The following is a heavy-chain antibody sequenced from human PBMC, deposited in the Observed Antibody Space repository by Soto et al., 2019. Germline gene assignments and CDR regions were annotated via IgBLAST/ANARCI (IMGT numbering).Heavy chain of an antibody. Sequence: QLQLQESGSGLVKPSQTLSLTCAVSGGSISRGGYSWSWLRQPPGKGLEGIGNIFHSGSTYYNPTLKSRVTISVAGSKITVSLGLSSMTAADTAVYNSSREGRCGSPDCYFNVWGRGTLVTVSS. CDR2: IFHSGST. V-gene: IGHV4-30-2*01. CDR1: GGSISRGGYS. J-gene: IGHJ2*01. CDR3: SREGRCGSPDCYFNV. D-gene: IGHD1-26*01.